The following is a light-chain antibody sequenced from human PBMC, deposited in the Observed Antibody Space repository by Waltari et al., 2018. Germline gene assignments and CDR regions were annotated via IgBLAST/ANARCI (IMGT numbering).Light chain of an antibody. CDR1: QRILHSNGNTY. V-gene: IGKV2D-29*01. J-gene: IGKJ2*01. CDR2: RVS. CDR3: MQALQSPYT. Sequence: DIVMTQTPLYLPVTPGEPASISCRSSQRILHSNGNTYLYWYLQKPGQPPRLLIYRVSNRFSGVPDRFSGSGSGTDFTLKISRVEVEDVGVYFCMQALQSPYTFGQGTKVDIK.